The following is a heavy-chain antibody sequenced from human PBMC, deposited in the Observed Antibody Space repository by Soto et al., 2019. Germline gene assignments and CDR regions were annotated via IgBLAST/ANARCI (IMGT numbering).Heavy chain of an antibody. V-gene: IGHV3-33*01. Sequence: SLRLSCAASGFTFSNYGMHWVRQAPGKGLEWVAGIWYDGSNPYYADSVKGRFTISRDSYKNTVYLQINSLRAEDTAVFYCARDSESGADSGLFHPWGQGTLVTVSS. CDR2: IWYDGSNP. D-gene: IGHD3-10*01. CDR3: ARDSESGADSGLFHP. J-gene: IGHJ5*02. CDR1: GFTFSNYG.